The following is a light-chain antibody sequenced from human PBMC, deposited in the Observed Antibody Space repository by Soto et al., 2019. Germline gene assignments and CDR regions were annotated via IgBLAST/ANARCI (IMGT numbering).Light chain of an antibody. J-gene: IGKJ4*01. V-gene: IGKV1-5*01. Sequence: DIQITQSPSTLSASVGDRVSFTCRASQSINSWLAWYXQKXXXSPKLLLYDAYTVQSGAPSRFSGGGSGXNFTLTISRLHPDDFETYYSQQYDNSPLTSGGGNKVDIK. CDR3: QQYDNSPLT. CDR2: DAY. CDR1: QSINSW.